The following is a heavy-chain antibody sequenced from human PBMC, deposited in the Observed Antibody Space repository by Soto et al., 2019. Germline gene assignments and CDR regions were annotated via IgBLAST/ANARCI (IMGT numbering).Heavy chain of an antibody. CDR2: MYTNERT. Sequence: SETLSLTCTVSGGSITNYHWSWIRQPAGKGLEWIGRMYTNERTNYNLSFKSRVTMSVDTSKNQFSLKLNAVTAADTAVYYCARDHYKDGGNNWLHPWGQGAMVTVYS. V-gene: IGHV4-4*07. CDR1: GGSITNYH. J-gene: IGHJ5*02. CDR3: ARDHYKDGGNNWLHP. D-gene: IGHD1-1*01.